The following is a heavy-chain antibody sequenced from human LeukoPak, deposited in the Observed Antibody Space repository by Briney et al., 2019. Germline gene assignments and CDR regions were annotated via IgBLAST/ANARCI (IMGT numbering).Heavy chain of an antibody. V-gene: IGHV3-21*01. CDR3: ARDVVPGSVIVVGYYFDY. CDR2: VSSSSSYI. CDR1: GFTFSNYS. J-gene: IGHJ4*02. D-gene: IGHD3-22*01. Sequence: GGSLRLSCAASGFTFSNYSMNWVRQAPGKGLEWVSSVSSSSSYIYYADSVKGRFTISRDNAKNSLYLQMNSLRAEDTAVYYCARDVVPGSVIVVGYYFDYWGQGTLVTVSS.